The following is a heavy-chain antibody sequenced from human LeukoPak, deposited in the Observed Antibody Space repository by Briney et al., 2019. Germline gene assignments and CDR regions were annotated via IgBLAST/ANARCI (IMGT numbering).Heavy chain of an antibody. J-gene: IGHJ4*02. CDR3: ANVRIWSGYN. Sequence: PGGSLRLSCAASGFTVSSNYMSWVRQAPGKGLEWVSSISSSSSYIYYADSVKGRFTISRDNAKNSLYLQMNSLRAEDTAVYYCANVRIWSGYNWGQGTLVTVSS. CDR1: GFTVSSNY. V-gene: IGHV3-21*01. CDR2: ISSSSSYI. D-gene: IGHD3-3*01.